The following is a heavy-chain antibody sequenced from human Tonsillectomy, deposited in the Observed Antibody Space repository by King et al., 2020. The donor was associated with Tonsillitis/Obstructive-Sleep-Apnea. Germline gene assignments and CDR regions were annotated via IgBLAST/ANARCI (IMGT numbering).Heavy chain of an antibody. D-gene: IGHD3-22*01. CDR1: GFTFSNFW. CDR2: IKEDGSEK. V-gene: IGHV3-7*03. CDR3: ARVLDYYDSSGYRAFDI. Sequence: VQLVESGGGLVQPGGSLRLSCAASGFTFSNFWMSWVRQAPGKGLEWVTNIKEDGSEKYYVESVKGRFTISRDNAKNSLYLQMNSLRAEDTAVYYCARVLDYYDSSGYRAFDIWVQGTMVTVSS. J-gene: IGHJ3*02.